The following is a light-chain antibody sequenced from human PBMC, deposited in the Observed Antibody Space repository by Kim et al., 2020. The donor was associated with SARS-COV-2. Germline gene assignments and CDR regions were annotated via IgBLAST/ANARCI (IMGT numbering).Light chain of an antibody. Sequence: SPGERASLSCRARHGVSSNLAWYQQKPGQAPRLLIYGASTRATGIPARFSGSGSGTEFTLTISSLQSEDFAVYYCQQYNNWPPWTFGQGTKVDIK. V-gene: IGKV3-15*01. CDR3: QQYNNWPPWT. J-gene: IGKJ1*01. CDR1: HGVSSN. CDR2: GAS.